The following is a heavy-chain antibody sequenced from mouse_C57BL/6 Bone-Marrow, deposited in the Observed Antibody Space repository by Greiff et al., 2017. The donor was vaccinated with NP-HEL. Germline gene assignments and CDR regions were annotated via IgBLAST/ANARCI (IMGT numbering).Heavy chain of an antibody. CDR3: VRGGYFHWYFDV. J-gene: IGHJ1*03. Sequence: EVQLVESGGGLVQPKGSLKLSCAASGFSFNTYAMNWVRQAPGKGLEWVARIRSKSNNYATYYADSVKDRFTISRDDSESMLYLQMNNLKTEDTAMYYCVRGGYFHWYFDVWGTGTTVTVSS. V-gene: IGHV10-1*01. CDR2: IRSKSNNYAT. D-gene: IGHD2-3*01. CDR1: GFSFNTYA.